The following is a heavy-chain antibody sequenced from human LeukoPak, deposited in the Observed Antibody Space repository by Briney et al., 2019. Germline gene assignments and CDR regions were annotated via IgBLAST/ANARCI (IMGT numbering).Heavy chain of an antibody. V-gene: IGHV1-46*01. D-gene: IGHD2-8*01. CDR1: GYTFTSYY. Sequence: ASVQVSCKASGYTFTSYYMHWVRQAPGQGLEWMGIINPSGGSTSYAQKFQGRVTMTRDMSTSTVYMELSSLRSEDTAVYYCARESCTNGVCYTRLDYWGQGTLVTVSS. J-gene: IGHJ4*02. CDR2: INPSGGST. CDR3: ARESCTNGVCYTRLDY.